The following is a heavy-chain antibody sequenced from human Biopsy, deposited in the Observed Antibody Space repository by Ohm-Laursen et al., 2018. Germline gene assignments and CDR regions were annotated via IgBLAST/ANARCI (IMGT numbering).Heavy chain of an antibody. Sequence: SLRLSCAVTGFTFTSYAMHWVRQAPGKGLEWVAVISYDGSGEYYADSLQGRFIISRDNPKNTVDLQMNSLRAEDTAVYFCARDGKRWDYSTYFSWHFDLWGRGTLVTVSS. CDR3: ARDGKRWDYSTYFSWHFDL. V-gene: IGHV3-30*03. CDR1: GFTFTSYA. CDR2: ISYDGSGE. J-gene: IGHJ2*01. D-gene: IGHD4-11*01.